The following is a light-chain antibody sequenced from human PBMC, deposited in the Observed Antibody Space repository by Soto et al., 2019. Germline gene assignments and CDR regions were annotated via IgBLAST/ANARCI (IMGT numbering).Light chain of an antibody. CDR3: VAWDDRVTGLV. V-gene: IGLV1-44*01. J-gene: IGLJ3*02. CDR1: NTNIGSNA. CDR2: SNS. Sequence: QFVLTQTPSASGTPGQKVAISCSGSNTNIGSNAVNWYQHVPGAAPKLLIYSNSQRPSGVPDRFSGSKSGTSASLAISGLQSEDEADYYCVAWDDRVTGLVFGGGTKLTVL.